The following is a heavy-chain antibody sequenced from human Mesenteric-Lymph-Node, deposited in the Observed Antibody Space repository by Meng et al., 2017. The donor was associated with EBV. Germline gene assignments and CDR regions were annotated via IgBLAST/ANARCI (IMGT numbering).Heavy chain of an antibody. V-gene: IGHV4-34*01. CDR2: INHSGST. Sequence: QVQLQQWGAGLLKPSETLALTCAVYGGSFSGYYWSWIRQPPGKGLEWIGEINHSGSTNYNPSLKSRVTISVDTPKNQFSLKLRSVTAADTAVYYCARGVYYGDYAFGYWGQGTLVTVSS. CDR1: GGSFSGYY. J-gene: IGHJ4*02. D-gene: IGHD4-17*01. CDR3: ARGVYYGDYAFGY.